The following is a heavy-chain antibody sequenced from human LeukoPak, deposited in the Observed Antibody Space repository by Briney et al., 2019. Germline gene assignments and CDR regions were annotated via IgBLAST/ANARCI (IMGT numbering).Heavy chain of an antibody. CDR2: TRYRSTWMT. CDR3: VRDFNWGFDY. D-gene: IGHD7-27*01. V-gene: IGHV6-1*01. Sequence: SQTLSLTCAISGDSVSSKSVSWSWIRQSPSGGLEFLGRTRYRSTWMTFYSLSVQSRMTINADTSRNHVSLRLNSVTPEDTALYYCVRDFNWGFDYWGQGTLVTVSS. J-gene: IGHJ4*02. CDR1: GDSVSSKSVS.